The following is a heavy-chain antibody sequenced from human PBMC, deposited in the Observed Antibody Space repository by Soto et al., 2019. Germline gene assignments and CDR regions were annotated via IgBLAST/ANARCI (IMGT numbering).Heavy chain of an antibody. D-gene: IGHD6-13*01. V-gene: IGHV3-53*01. Sequence: GGSLRLSCAASGFSGNSNYMSWVRQAPGKGLEWVSVIYSGGSTNYADSVKGRFTISRDNSKNTLYLQMNSLRAEDTAVYYCARDLRQELKYYFDYWGRGTLVTVSS. J-gene: IGHJ4*02. CDR3: ARDLRQELKYYFDY. CDR1: GFSGNSNY. CDR2: IYSGGST.